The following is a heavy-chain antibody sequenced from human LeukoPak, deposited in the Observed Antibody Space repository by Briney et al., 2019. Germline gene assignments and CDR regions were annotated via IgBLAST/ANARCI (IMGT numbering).Heavy chain of an antibody. V-gene: IGHV4-38-2*02. Sequence: SETLSLTCTVSGYSISSGYYWGWIRQPPGKGLEWIGSIYHSGSTNYNPSLKSRVTISVDKSKNQFSLKLSSVTAADTAVYYCARRYDYVWGSYRLPDAFDIWGQGTMVTVSS. CDR3: ARRYDYVWGSYRLPDAFDI. D-gene: IGHD3-16*02. CDR1: GYSISSGYY. CDR2: IYHSGST. J-gene: IGHJ3*02.